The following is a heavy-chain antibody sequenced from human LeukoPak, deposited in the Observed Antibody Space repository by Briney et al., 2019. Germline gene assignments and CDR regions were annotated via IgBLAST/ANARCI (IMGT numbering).Heavy chain of an antibody. CDR3: VKERSSGWYDFDY. J-gene: IGHJ4*02. D-gene: IGHD6-19*01. CDR1: GFTFSGYA. V-gene: IGHV3-64D*06. CDR2: ISSNGGST. Sequence: GGSLRLSCSASGFTFSGYAMHWVRQAPGKGLEYVSGISSNGGSTYYADSVKGRFTISRDNSKNTLYLQMSSPRIEDTAVYYCVKERSSGWYDFDYWGQGTLVTVSS.